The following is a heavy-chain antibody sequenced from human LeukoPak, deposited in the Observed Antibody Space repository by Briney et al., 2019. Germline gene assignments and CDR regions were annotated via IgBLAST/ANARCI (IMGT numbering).Heavy chain of an antibody. Sequence: GESLKISCKGLGYSFSSYWNAWVRQRPGKGLEWMGIIYPGGSDTRYDPSFQGQVTISADRSTSTAYLQWSSLRASDTAMYYCARASRDGYNQNFDHWGQGTLVTVSS. V-gene: IGHV5-51*01. D-gene: IGHD5-24*01. CDR3: ARASRDGYNQNFDH. CDR2: IYPGGSDT. J-gene: IGHJ4*02. CDR1: GYSFSSYW.